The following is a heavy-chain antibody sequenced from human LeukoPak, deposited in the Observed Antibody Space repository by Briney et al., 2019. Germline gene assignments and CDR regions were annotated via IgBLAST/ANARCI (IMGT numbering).Heavy chain of an antibody. J-gene: IGHJ4*02. Sequence: GGSLRLSCAISGLTFSGVWLNWVRQAPGKGLEWVGRIRSNVDGGTADYNVAVRGRFTISRDDSKSTLFLQMNSLRPEDTAIYYCTRGYTYSAYWGRGTLVAVSS. CDR3: TRGYTYSAY. D-gene: IGHD5-12*01. V-gene: IGHV3-15*05. CDR2: IRSNVDGGTA. CDR1: GLTFSGVW.